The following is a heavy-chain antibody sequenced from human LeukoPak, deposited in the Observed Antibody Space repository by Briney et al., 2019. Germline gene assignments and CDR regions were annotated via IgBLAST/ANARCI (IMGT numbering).Heavy chain of an antibody. CDR3: ARRPEFGVLYYMDV. CDR1: GFTFSTYS. J-gene: IGHJ6*03. Sequence: PGGSLRLSCAASGFTFSTYSMNWVHQAPGKGLEWVSYISSSSGTIYYADSVKGRFTISRDNAKNSLYLQMNSLRAEDTAVYYCARRPEFGVLYYMDVWGKGTTVTVSS. CDR2: ISSSSGTI. V-gene: IGHV3-48*01. D-gene: IGHD3-16*01.